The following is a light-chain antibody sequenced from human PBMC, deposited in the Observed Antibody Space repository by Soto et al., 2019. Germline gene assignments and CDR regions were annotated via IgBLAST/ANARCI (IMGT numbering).Light chain of an antibody. CDR1: QGISNW. Sequence: DIQMTQSPSTLSSSVGDRVTITCRASQGISNWLAWYQQKPGKAPQLLIYQASSLQSGVPSRFSGGGSGTDFSLTISSLQPDDFATYYCQHYNNYPWTFGQGTRVEMK. V-gene: IGKV1-5*03. CDR3: QHYNNYPWT. CDR2: QAS. J-gene: IGKJ1*01.